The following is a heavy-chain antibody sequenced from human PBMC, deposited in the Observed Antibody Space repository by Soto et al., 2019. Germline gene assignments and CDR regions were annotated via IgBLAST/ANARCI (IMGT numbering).Heavy chain of an antibody. J-gene: IGHJ2*01. CDR1: RGSIISSNW. V-gene: IGHV4-4*02. CDR2: IYHSVST. Sequence: QVQLQESGPGLVKPSGTLSLTCAVSRGSIISSNWWCWVRQPPGKGLEWIGEIYHSVSTNYNPSQKSPVTRPVAKSKHKFSMKLSSVTAADTAVYYGASAGVPVTDIVVVPAVMLEWYLDLWGRGPLVTVSS. CDR3: ASAGVPVTDIVVVPAVMLEWYLDL. D-gene: IGHD2-2*01.